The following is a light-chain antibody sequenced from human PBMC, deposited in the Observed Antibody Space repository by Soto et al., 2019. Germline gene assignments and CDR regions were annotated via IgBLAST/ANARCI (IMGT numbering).Light chain of an antibody. V-gene: IGLV3-1*01. Sequence: SSELTQPPSVSVSPGQTAIITCSGDKLGDKYASWYQQKPGQSPVVVIYEDYKRPSGIPERLSGSNSGNTATLTISGTQAMDEADYYCQAWDSSTVVFGGGTKLTVL. CDR1: KLGDKY. CDR3: QAWDSSTVV. J-gene: IGLJ2*01. CDR2: EDY.